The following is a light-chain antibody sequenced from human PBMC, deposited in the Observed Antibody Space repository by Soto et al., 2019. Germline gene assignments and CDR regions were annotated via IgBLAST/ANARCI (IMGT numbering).Light chain of an antibody. J-gene: IGKJ1*01. CDR1: QSVMRSQ. CDR3: QQYVSSPWT. V-gene: IGKV3-20*01. CDR2: GAS. Sequence: ESVFTQSPGTLSLTPGERATLSCRVSQSVMRSQLAWFQQKPGQAPRLLIYGASNRATGIPDRVSGSGSGTDFTLTINRLEPEDFAVYYCQQYVSSPWTFGQGTKV.